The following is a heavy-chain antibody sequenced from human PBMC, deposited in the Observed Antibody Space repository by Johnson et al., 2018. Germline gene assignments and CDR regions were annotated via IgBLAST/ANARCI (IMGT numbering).Heavy chain of an antibody. V-gene: IGHV3-15*01. D-gene: IGHD3-10*01. CDR3: TTGPKGTAMDV. CDR1: GFTLSNAW. Sequence: VQLQESGGGLVKPGGSLRLSCAVSGFTLSNAWMTWVRQAPGKGLEWVGRSKRKTDGGTTDYAAPVKGRFTISRDDSKNTLYLQMSSLNTDDTAVYYWTTGPKGTAMDVWGQGTTVTGSS. J-gene: IGHJ6*02. CDR2: SKRKTDGGTT.